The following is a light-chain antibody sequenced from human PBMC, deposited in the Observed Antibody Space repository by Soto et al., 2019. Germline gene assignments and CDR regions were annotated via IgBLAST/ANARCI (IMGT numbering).Light chain of an antibody. CDR3: CSYAGSSTWV. J-gene: IGLJ3*02. CDR1: SSDFGSYNL. V-gene: IGLV2-23*01. Sequence: QSVLTQPASVSGSPGQSITISCTGTSSDFGSYNLVSWYQQHPGKAPRVMIYEGNKRPSGVSNRFSGSKSDNTASLTISGLQAEDEADYYCCSYAGSSTWVFGGGTKVTVL. CDR2: EGN.